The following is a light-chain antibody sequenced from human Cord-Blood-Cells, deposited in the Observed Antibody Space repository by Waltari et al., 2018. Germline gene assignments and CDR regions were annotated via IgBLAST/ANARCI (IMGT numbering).Light chain of an antibody. CDR1: SSDVGGYNY. CDR2: DVG. J-gene: IGLJ3*02. CDR3: CSYAGSYTWV. Sequence: QSALTQPASVSGSPGQSITISCTGTSSDVGGYNYVSWYQQHPGKAPKLLIYDVGKRPSGLPDHFSGSKSGNTASLTISGLQAEDEADYYCCSYAGSYTWVFGGGTKLTVL. V-gene: IGLV2-11*01.